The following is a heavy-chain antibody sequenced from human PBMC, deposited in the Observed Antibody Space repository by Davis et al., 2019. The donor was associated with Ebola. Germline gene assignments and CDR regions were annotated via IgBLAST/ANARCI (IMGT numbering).Heavy chain of an antibody. CDR1: GGSFSGYY. Sequence: PSETLSLTCAVYGGSFSGYYWSWIRQSPGKELEWIGEIFHTGRTNYNPSLKSRVSISLDTSKNQFFLRLNSVTAADTAVYFCAALLGPQIHHGTFHYWGQGALVTVSS. J-gene: IGHJ4*02. CDR2: IFHTGRT. V-gene: IGHV4-34*12. D-gene: IGHD3-16*01. CDR3: AALLGPQIHHGTFHY.